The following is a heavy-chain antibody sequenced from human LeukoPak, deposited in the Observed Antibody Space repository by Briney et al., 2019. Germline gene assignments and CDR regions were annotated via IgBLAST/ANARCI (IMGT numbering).Heavy chain of an antibody. Sequence: GRSLRLSCAASGFTFSSYDMHWVRQAPGKGLEWVAVIWYDGSNKYYADSVKGRFTISRDNAKNSLYLQMNSLRAEDTAVYYCARDNSLYGMDVWGQGTTVTVSS. J-gene: IGHJ6*02. V-gene: IGHV3-33*01. D-gene: IGHD2/OR15-2a*01. CDR3: ARDNSLYGMDV. CDR1: GFTFSSYD. CDR2: IWYDGSNK.